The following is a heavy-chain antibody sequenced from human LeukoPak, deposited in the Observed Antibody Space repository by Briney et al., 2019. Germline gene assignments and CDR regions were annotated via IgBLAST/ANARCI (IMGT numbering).Heavy chain of an antibody. CDR1: GYTFTGYY. J-gene: IGHJ5*02. CDR2: INPNSGGT. V-gene: IGHV1-2*02. CDR3: ARGTYSSGWYEKGNWFDP. D-gene: IGHD6-19*01. Sequence: ASVEVSCKASGYTFTGYYMHWVRQAPGQGLEWMGWINPNSGGTNYAQKFQGRVTMTRDTSISTAYMELSRLRSDDTAVYYCARGTYSSGWYEKGNWFDPWGQGTLVTVSS.